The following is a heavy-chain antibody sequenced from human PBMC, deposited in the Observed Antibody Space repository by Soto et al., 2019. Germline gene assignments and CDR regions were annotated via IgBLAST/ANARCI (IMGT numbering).Heavy chain of an antibody. CDR3: AKLLHNPYYNVMDV. CDR2: ISKSGDDT. V-gene: IGHV3-23*01. D-gene: IGHD1-1*01. CDR1: GFTFSNYA. Sequence: GGSLRLSCAASGFTFSNYAMRWVRQAPGQGLEWVSSISKSGDDTDYSGSVKGRFTISRDNSKNTLYLQMDSLRAEDTAIYYCAKLLHNPYYNVMDVWGQGTTVTVSS. J-gene: IGHJ6*02.